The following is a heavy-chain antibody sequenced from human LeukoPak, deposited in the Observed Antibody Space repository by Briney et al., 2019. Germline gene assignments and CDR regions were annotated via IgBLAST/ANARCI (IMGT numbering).Heavy chain of an antibody. J-gene: IGHJ4*02. CDR2: IYYSGST. Sequence: SETLSLTCTVSGGSISSYYWSWIRQPPGKGLAWIGYIYYSGSTNYNPSLKSRVTISVDTSKNQFSLKLSSVTAADTAVYYCARDQFSGSFDYWGQGTRITVTS. CDR1: GGSISSYY. CDR3: ARDQFSGSFDY. D-gene: IGHD1-26*01. V-gene: IGHV4-59*01.